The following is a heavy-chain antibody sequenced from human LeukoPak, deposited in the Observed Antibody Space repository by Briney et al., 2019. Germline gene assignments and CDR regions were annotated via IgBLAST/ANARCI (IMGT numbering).Heavy chain of an antibody. CDR2: TNHSGST. V-gene: IGHV4-34*01. CDR1: GGSFSGYY. J-gene: IGHJ5*02. CDR3: ARGHYSSGYNP. D-gene: IGHD6-19*01. Sequence: PSETLSLTCAVYGGSFSGYYWSWIRQPPGKGLEWIGETNHSGSTNYNPSLKSRVTISVDTSKNQFSLKLSSVTAADTAVYYCARGHYSSGYNPWGQGTLVTVSS.